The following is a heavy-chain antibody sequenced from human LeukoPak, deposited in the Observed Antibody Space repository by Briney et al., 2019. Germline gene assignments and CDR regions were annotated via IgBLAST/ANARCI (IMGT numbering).Heavy chain of an antibody. CDR2: IYHSGST. J-gene: IGHJ3*02. CDR3: ARDDEGVGASSHAFDI. Sequence: SQTLSLTCAVSGGSISSGGYSWSWIRQPPGKGLEWIGYIYHSGSTYYNPSLKSRVTIPVDTSKNQFPLKLSSVAAADTAVYYCARDDEGVGASSHAFDIWGQGTMVTVSS. D-gene: IGHD1-26*01. V-gene: IGHV4-30-2*01. CDR1: GGSISSGGYS.